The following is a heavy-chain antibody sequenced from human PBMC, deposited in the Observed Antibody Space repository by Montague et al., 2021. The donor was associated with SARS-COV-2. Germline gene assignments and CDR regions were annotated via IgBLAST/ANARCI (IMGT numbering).Heavy chain of an antibody. CDR2: IYYSGST. V-gene: IGHV4-39*07. CDR3: ARVGRQQLVRLSGMDV. Sequence: SETLSLTCTVSGGSISSSSYYWGWIRQPPGKGLEWIGSIYYSGSTYYXPSLKSRVTISVDTSKNQFSLKLSSVTTADTAVYYCARVGRQQLVRLSGMDVWGQGTPVPVSS. J-gene: IGHJ6*02. D-gene: IGHD6-13*01. CDR1: GGSISSSSYY.